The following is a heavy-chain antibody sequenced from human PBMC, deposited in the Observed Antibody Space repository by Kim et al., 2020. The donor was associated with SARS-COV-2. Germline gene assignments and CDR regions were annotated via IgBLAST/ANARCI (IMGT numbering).Heavy chain of an antibody. CDR3: ARDLTIAARRPAFDY. Sequence: GGSLRLSCAASGFTFSDYYMSWIRQAPGKGLEWVSYISSSGSTIYYADSVKGRFTISRDNAKNSLYLQMNSLRAEDTAVYYCARDLTIAARRPAFDYWGQGTLVTVSS. CDR2: ISSSGSTI. D-gene: IGHD6-6*01. CDR1: GFTFSDYY. J-gene: IGHJ4*02. V-gene: IGHV3-11*01.